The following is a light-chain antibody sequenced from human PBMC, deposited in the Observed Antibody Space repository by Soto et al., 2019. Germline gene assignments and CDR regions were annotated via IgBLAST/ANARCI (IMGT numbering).Light chain of an antibody. CDR2: AAS. J-gene: IGKJ2*01. Sequence: DIQMTQSPSSLSASVGDRVTITCRASQNIFTYLNWYQQRPGKAPNLLIYAASNLQSGVPSRFSSSGSGTDFTLTISSLQPEDFATYYCQHSYSSPTFGQGTKLEIK. CDR1: QNIFTY. CDR3: QHSYSSPT. V-gene: IGKV1-39*01.